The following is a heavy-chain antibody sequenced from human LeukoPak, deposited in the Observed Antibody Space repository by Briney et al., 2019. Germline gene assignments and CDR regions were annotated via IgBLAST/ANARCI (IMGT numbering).Heavy chain of an antibody. J-gene: IGHJ5*02. CDR2: INPNSGGT. CDR3: ARGFYYYESSGHYYENWFDP. V-gene: IGHV1-2*06. D-gene: IGHD3-22*01. Sequence: ASVKVSCKASGYTFTGYYMHWVRQAPGQGLEWMGRINPNSGGTNYAQKFQGRVTMTRDTSISTAYMELSRLRSDDTAVYYCARGFYYYESSGHYYENWFDPWGQGTLVTVSS. CDR1: GYTFTGYY.